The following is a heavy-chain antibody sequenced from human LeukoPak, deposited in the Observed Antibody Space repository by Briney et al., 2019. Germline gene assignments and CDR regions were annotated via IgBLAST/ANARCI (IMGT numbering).Heavy chain of an antibody. J-gene: IGHJ4*02. V-gene: IGHV3-66*02. D-gene: IGHD5-12*01. Sequence: GGSLRLSCAASGFTVSGDYMTWVRQAPGRGLEWVSVIHGGGNTYYADSVKGRFTISRDNSKNTLYLQMNSLRIEDTAVYYCAKDREVATIRGYFDYWGQGTLVTVSS. CDR2: IHGGGNT. CDR1: GFTVSGDY. CDR3: AKDREVATIRGYFDY.